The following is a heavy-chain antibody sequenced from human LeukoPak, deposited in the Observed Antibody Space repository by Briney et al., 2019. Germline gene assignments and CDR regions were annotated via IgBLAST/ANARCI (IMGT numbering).Heavy chain of an antibody. CDR3: ARDVMVRGHIWFDP. D-gene: IGHD3-10*01. Sequence: SVKVSCKASGGTFSSYAISWVRQAPGQGLEWMGGIIPIFGTANYAQKFQGRVTITADKSTSTAYMELSSLRSEDTAVYYCARDVMVRGHIWFDPWGQGTLVTVSS. CDR1: GGTFSSYA. CDR2: IIPIFGTA. J-gene: IGHJ5*02. V-gene: IGHV1-69*06.